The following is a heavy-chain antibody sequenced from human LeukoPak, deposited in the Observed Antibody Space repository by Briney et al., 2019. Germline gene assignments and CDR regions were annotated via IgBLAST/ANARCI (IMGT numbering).Heavy chain of an antibody. Sequence: GGSLRLSCGASGFAFTSYAMSWIRQAPGKGLEWVSAISGGGENTYYGDSVKGRFTISRDNSKNTLYLQMNSLRAEDTATYYCAKPRAMTTGVGRYFDLWGRGTLVTVSS. J-gene: IGHJ2*01. CDR2: ISGGGENT. CDR3: AKPRAMTTGVGRYFDL. CDR1: GFAFTSYA. V-gene: IGHV3-23*01. D-gene: IGHD1-1*01.